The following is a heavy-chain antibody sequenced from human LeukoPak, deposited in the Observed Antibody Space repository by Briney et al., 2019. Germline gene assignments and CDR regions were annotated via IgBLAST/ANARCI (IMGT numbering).Heavy chain of an antibody. CDR2: ISYDGSNK. D-gene: IGHD5-18*01. CDR1: GFSFSNYG. J-gene: IGHJ4*02. Sequence: GGSLRLSCPASGFSFSNYGMQWVRQAPGKGLEWVAVISYDGSNKYYADSVKGRFTISRDNSKNTLYLQMNSLRAEDTAVYYCVEGGAARFDYWGQGTLVAVSS. CDR3: VEGGAARFDY. V-gene: IGHV3-30*18.